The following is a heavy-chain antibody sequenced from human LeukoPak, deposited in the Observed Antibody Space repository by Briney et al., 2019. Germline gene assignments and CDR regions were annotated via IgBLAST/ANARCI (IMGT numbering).Heavy chain of an antibody. CDR2: ISTYNGNT. J-gene: IGHJ5*02. Sequence: ASVTVSSTPSGYTFTNYGISWVRQAPRQRLEWRGWISTYNGNTNHAQNFQGRVTMTTDTSTSTAYMELRSLRSDDTAVYYCARGGYDFWSGYYSWFDPWGEGTLVTVSS. CDR3: ARGGYDFWSGYYSWFDP. D-gene: IGHD3-3*01. V-gene: IGHV1-18*01. CDR1: GYTFTNYG.